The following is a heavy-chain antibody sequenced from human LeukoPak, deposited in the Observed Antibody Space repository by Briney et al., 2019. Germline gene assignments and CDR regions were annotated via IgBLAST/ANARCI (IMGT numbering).Heavy chain of an antibody. J-gene: IGHJ3*02. CDR2: INHSGST. CDR3: ARDKYCSSATCQGAFDI. CDR1: GGSFSGYY. D-gene: IGHD2-2*01. V-gene: IGHV4-34*01. Sequence: SETLSLTCAVYGGSFSGYYWSWIRQPPGKGLEWIGEINHSGSTNYNPSLKSRVTISVDTSKNQFSLKLSSVTAADTAVYYCARDKYCSSATCQGAFDIWGQGTMVTVSS.